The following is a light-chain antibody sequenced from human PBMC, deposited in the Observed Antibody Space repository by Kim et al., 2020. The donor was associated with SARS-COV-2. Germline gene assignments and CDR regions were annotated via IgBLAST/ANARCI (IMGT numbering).Light chain of an antibody. Sequence: ASVKLTCTLSSGHGSYASAGQQQQPEKGRRYLMEVNSGGSHNKGDESPDRVSGSRSGTERYLTISSRQSDDEADYYCQTWGEGIRVFGGGTKLTVL. V-gene: IGLV4-69*01. CDR3: QTWGEGIRV. J-gene: IGLJ3*02. CDR2: VNSGGSH. CDR1: SGHGSYA.